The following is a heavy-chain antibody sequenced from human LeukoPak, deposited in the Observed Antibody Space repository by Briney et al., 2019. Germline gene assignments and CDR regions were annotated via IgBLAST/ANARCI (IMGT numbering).Heavy chain of an antibody. CDR3: ASLYLATYYFDY. CDR1: GGSFSGYY. D-gene: IGHD1-26*01. J-gene: IGHJ4*02. Sequence: SETLSLTCAVYGGSFSGYYWSWIRQPPGKGLEWIGEINHSGSTNYNPSLKSRVTISVDTSKNQFSLKLSSVTAADTAVYYCASLYLATYYFDYWGQGTLVTVSS. CDR2: INHSGST. V-gene: IGHV4-34*01.